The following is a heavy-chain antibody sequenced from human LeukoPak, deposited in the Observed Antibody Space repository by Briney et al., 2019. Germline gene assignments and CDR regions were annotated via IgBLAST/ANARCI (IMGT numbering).Heavy chain of an antibody. CDR2: IYPGDSDT. Sequence: PGESLKISCKGAGYIFTTYWIGWGRQVPGKGLEGVGIIYPGDSDTRYSPSFQGQVTISADKSISTAYLQWSTLKASDTAMYYCARPLQSGSLSGFDYWGQGTLVTVSS. CDR3: ARPLQSGSLSGFDY. V-gene: IGHV5-51*01. J-gene: IGHJ4*02. CDR1: GYIFTTYW. D-gene: IGHD1-26*01.